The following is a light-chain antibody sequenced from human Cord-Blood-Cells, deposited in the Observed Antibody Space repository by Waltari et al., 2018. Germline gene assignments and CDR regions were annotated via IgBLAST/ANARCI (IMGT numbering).Light chain of an antibody. CDR3: QQSYSTPRT. V-gene: IGKV1-39*01. Sequence: DIQMTQSPSSLSASVGDRVTITCRASQSISSDLNWYQQKPGKAPKLLIYAASSLQSGVPSRLKGSGSETDFTLTISSLQPEDFATYYCQQSYSTPRTFGQGTKLEIK. CDR1: QSISSD. CDR2: AAS. J-gene: IGKJ2*01.